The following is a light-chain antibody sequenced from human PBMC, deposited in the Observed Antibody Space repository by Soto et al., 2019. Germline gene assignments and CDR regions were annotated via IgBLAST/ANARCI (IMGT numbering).Light chain of an antibody. V-gene: IGKV3-20*01. Sequence: EIVLTQSPGTLSLSPGERATLSCRASQSVSSSYLAWYQQKPGQAPRLLIYGASSRATGIPDRFSGSGSGTDFSLTISSLQPEDFGTYYCQQSYSAPPLTFGAGTKVDIK. J-gene: IGKJ4*01. CDR1: QSVSSSY. CDR2: GAS. CDR3: QQSYSAPPLT.